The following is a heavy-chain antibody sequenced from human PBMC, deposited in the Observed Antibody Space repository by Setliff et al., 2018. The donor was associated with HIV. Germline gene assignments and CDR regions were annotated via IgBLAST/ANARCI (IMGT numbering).Heavy chain of an antibody. Sequence: ASVKVSCKASGYIFTDYYIHWVRQAPGQGLEWMGWINPNGGYTNYAQKFLGRVTMIRDTSFTTAYLELSRLGSDDTAVYYCAADNYNCNSFDSWGQGSLVTVSS. J-gene: IGHJ4*02. CDR1: GYIFTDYY. D-gene: IGHD3-3*01. CDR2: INPNGGYT. V-gene: IGHV1-2*02. CDR3: AADNYNCNSFDS.